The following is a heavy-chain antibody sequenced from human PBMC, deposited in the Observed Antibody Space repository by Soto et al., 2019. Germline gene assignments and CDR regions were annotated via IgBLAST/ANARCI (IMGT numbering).Heavy chain of an antibody. J-gene: IGHJ5*02. CDR3: TRDASRDSSARGWFDP. D-gene: IGHD6-13*01. Sequence: GGSLRLSCAASGFTLSNYVMTWVRQAPGKGLEWVSTISSNSAYIYYTDALRGRFTISRDNAKNSLHLQMNSLRAEDTAVYYCTRDASRDSSARGWFDPWGPGTLVTVSS. CDR1: GFTLSNYV. V-gene: IGHV3-21*01. CDR2: ISSNSAYI.